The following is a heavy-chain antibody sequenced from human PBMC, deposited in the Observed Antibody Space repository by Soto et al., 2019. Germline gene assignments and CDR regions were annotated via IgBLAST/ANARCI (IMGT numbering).Heavy chain of an antibody. CDR1: GGSISSGDYY. D-gene: IGHD5-18*01. V-gene: IGHV4-30-4*01. Sequence: QVQLQESGPGLVKPSQTLSLTCTVSGGSISSGDYYWSWIRQPPGKGLEWIGYIYYSGSTYYNPSLKSRVTISVDTSKNQFSPKLSSVTAADTAVYYCARGHRYGGFYFDYWGQGTLVTVSS. CDR3: ARGHRYGGFYFDY. J-gene: IGHJ4*02. CDR2: IYYSGST.